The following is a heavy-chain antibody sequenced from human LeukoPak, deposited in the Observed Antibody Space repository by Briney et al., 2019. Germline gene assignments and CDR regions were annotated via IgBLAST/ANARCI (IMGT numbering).Heavy chain of an antibody. J-gene: IGHJ4*02. CDR1: GYTFTSYG. CDR3: ARDRQPMITFGGVIVIHDY. CDR2: ISAYNGNT. Sequence: ASVKVSCKASGYTFTSYGISWVRQAPGQGLEWMGWISAYNGNTNYAQKLQSRVTMTTDTSTSTAYMELRSLRSDDTAVYYCARDRQPMITFGGVIVIHDYWGQGTLVTVSS. V-gene: IGHV1-18*01. D-gene: IGHD3-16*02.